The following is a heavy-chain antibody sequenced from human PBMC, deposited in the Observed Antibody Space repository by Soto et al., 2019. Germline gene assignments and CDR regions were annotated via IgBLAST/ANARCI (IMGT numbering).Heavy chain of an antibody. V-gene: IGHV3-74*01. CDR2: INSDGSST. CDR1: GFTFSSYW. J-gene: IGHJ4*02. Sequence: GGSLRLSCAASGFTFSSYWMHWVRQAPGKGLVWVSRINSDGSSTSYADSVKGRFTISRDNAKNTLYLQMNSLRAEDTAVYYCASSGYSSSGDFDYWGQGTLVTVSS. CDR3: ASSGYSSSGDFDY. D-gene: IGHD6-19*01.